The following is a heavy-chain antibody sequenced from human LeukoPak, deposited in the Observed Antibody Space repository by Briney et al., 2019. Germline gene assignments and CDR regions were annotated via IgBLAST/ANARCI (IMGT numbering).Heavy chain of an antibody. CDR1: GFTFSNAW. CDR3: TTDPDITIFPNYYYMDV. CDR2: IKSKTDGGTT. J-gene: IGHJ6*03. Sequence: PGGSLRLSCVVSGFTFSNAWMSWVRQAPGKRLEWVGRIKSKTDGGTTDYAAPVKGRFTISRDDSKNTLYLQMNSLKTEDTAVYYCTTDPDITIFPNYYYMDVWGKGTTVTVSS. D-gene: IGHD3-9*01. V-gene: IGHV3-15*01.